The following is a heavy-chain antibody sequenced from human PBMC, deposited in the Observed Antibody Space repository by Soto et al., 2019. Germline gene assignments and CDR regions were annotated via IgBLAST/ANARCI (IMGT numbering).Heavy chain of an antibody. CDR2: MNPNSGNT. CDR3: ARLRRAGKHRYYGMEV. CDR1: GYTFTSYD. D-gene: IGHD6-13*01. J-gene: IGHJ6*02. V-gene: IGHV1-8*01. Sequence: QVQLVQSGAEVKKPGASVKVSCKASGYTFTSYDINWVRQATGQGLEWMGWMNPNSGNTGYAQKFQGRVTMTRNTSISTAYIELSSRRSEDTAVYYCARLRRAGKHRYYGMEVWGQGTTVTVSS.